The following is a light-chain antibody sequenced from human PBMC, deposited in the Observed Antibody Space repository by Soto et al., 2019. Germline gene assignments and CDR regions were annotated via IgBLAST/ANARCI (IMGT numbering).Light chain of an antibody. CDR2: KAS. V-gene: IGKV1-5*03. J-gene: IGKJ1*01. CDR1: QTISSW. CDR3: EHYNNYCES. Sequence: DIQMTQSPSTLSGSVGDRVTITCRASQTISSWLAWYQQKPGKAPKLLIYKASTLKSGVPSRFSGSGSGTEFNLTNNSLQPDDCATYYYEHYNNYCESFGKGTKVELK.